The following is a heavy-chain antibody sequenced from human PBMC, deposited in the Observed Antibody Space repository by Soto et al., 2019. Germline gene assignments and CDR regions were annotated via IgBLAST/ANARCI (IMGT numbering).Heavy chain of an antibody. CDR3: ARDWWLASTYS. CDR2: ITASSSDV. J-gene: IGHJ4*02. D-gene: IGHD2-15*01. V-gene: IGHV3-48*01. CDR1: GFSFSDSK. Sequence: EVQLVYSGGGLIQPGGSLRLTCAASGFSFSDSKMNWVRQVPGKGLQWLSFITASSSDVRYAESVEGRFTVSRDNAKNSLYLQMNILRAEDTAVYYCARDWWLASTYSCGQGTLVTVSS.